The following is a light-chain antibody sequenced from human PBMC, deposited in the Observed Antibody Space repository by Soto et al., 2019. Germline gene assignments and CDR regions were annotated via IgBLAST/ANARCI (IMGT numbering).Light chain of an antibody. CDR2: KAS. CDR1: QSISSW. CDR3: QQYNSYNT. J-gene: IGKJ2*01. V-gene: IGKV1-5*03. Sequence: DIQMTQSPSTLSASVGDRVTITCRASQSISSWLAWYQQKPGKAPKLLIYKASSLESGVPSRFSGSGSGTEFTLTISSLQPDDFATYYCQQYNSYNTFGQGTKVDI.